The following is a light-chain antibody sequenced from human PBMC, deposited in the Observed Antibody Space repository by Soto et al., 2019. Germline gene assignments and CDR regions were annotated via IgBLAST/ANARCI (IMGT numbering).Light chain of an antibody. Sequence: DIQVTPSPFSLFASVGDRVTSTCRASQSISSYLNWYQQKPGKAPKXXXYAASSLQSGVPSRFSVSGSGTDFTLTISRLKTEDFATYDCQQRYSTPRTFRQGTKVDIK. J-gene: IGKJ1*01. CDR2: AAS. V-gene: IGKV1-39*01. CDR3: QQRYSTPRT. CDR1: QSISSY.